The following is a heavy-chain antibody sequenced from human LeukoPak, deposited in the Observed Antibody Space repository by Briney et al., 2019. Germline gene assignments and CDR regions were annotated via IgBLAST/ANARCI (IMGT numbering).Heavy chain of an antibody. V-gene: IGHV4-34*01. D-gene: IGHD6-19*01. J-gene: IGHJ4*02. CDR2: INHSGST. CDR1: GVSISSYY. Sequence: PSETLSLTCTVSGVSISSYYWSWIRQPPGKGLEWIGEINHSGSTNYNPSLKSRVTISVDTSKNQFSLKLSSVTAADTAVYYCARARIQGAVAGTDYWGQGTLVTVSS. CDR3: ARARIQGAVAGTDY.